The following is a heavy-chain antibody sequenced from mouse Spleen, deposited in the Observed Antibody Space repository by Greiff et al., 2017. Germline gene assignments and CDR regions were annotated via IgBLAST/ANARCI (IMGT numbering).Heavy chain of an antibody. D-gene: IGHD2-14*01. J-gene: IGHJ4*01. V-gene: IGHV3-2*02. Sequence: EVMLVESGPGLVKPSQSLSLTCTVTGYSITSDYAWNWIRQFPGNKLEWMGYISYSGSTSYNPSLKSRISITRDTSKNQFFLQLNSVTTEDTATYYCARYKVPYAMDYWGQGTSVTVSS. CDR3: ARYKVPYAMDY. CDR1: GYSITSDYA. CDR2: ISYSGST.